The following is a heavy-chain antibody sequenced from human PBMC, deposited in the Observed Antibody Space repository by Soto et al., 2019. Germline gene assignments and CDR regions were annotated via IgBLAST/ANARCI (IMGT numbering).Heavy chain of an antibody. CDR1: GYTFTSYG. D-gene: IGHD6-13*01. V-gene: IGHV1-18*01. Sequence: DSVKVSCKASGYTFTSYGISWVRQAPGQGLEWMGWISAYNGNTNYAQKLQGRVTMTTDTSTSTAYMELRSLRSDDTAVYYCARDKLMYSSSWRLFAPWGQGTLVTVSS. J-gene: IGHJ5*02. CDR3: ARDKLMYSSSWRLFAP. CDR2: ISAYNGNT.